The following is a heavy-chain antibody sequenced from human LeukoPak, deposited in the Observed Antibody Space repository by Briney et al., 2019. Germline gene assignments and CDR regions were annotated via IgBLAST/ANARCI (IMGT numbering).Heavy chain of an antibody. CDR1: GFTFSSYA. CDR3: ARVGGYDAFDI. Sequence: PGGSLRLSCAASGFTFSSYAMSWVRQAPGKGLEWVSSISSSSSYIYYANSVKGRFTISRDNAKNSLYLQMNSLRAEDTAVYYCARVGGYDAFDIWGQGTMVTVSS. V-gene: IGHV3-21*01. CDR2: ISSSSSYI. J-gene: IGHJ3*02. D-gene: IGHD3-16*01.